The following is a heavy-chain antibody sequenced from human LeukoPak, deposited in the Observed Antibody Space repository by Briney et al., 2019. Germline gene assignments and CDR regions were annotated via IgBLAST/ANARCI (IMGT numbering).Heavy chain of an antibody. CDR3: AREGKDGYNHNWFDP. CDR2: INPNSGGT. CDR1: GYTFTGYY. D-gene: IGHD5-24*01. V-gene: IGHV1-2*02. Sequence: ASVKVSCKASGYTFTGYYMHWARQAPGQGLEWMGWINPNSGGTNYAQKFQGRVTMTRDTSISTAYMELSRLRSDDTAVYYCAREGKDGYNHNWFDPWGQGTLVTVSS. J-gene: IGHJ5*02.